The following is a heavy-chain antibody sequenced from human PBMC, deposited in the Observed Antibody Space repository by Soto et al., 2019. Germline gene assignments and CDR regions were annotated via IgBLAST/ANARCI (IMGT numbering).Heavy chain of an antibody. Sequence: PSETLSLTCTVSGGSISSGPYSWGWIRQPPGEGLEWIGTFYYSESTYYNPSLEGRVTISVDTSKNQFSLKVSSVTVADTAVYYCARLGGYCSSTSCYGFYGMDFWGQGTTVTVSS. V-gene: IGHV4-39*01. J-gene: IGHJ6*02. CDR3: ARLGGYCSSTSCYGFYGMDF. CDR1: GGSISSGPYS. CDR2: FYYSEST. D-gene: IGHD2-2*01.